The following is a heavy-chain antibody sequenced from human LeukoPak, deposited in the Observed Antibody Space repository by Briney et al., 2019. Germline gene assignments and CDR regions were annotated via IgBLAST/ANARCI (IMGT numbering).Heavy chain of an antibody. D-gene: IGHD3-22*01. CDR1: GGSISNYY. J-gene: IGHJ6*02. CDR3: ARDRSPEHYYDSSHWDYYYGMDV. Sequence: SETLSLTCTVSGGSISNYYWSWIRQPPGKGLEWIGYIYYSGSTNYNPSLKSRVTISVDTSKNQFSLKLSSVTAADTAVYYCARDRSPEHYYDSSHWDYYYGMDVWGQGTTATVSS. CDR2: IYYSGST. V-gene: IGHV4-59*01.